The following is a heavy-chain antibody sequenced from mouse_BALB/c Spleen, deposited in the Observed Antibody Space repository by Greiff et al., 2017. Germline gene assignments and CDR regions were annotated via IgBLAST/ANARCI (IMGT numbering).Heavy chain of an antibody. CDR2: IWRGGST. CDR1: GFSLTSYG. V-gene: IGHV2-5-1*01. D-gene: IGHD2-14*01. J-gene: IGHJ3*01. Sequence: VQLQQSGPSLVQPSQSLSITCTVSGFSLTSYGVHWVRQSPGKGLEWLGVIWRGGSTDYNAAFMSRLSITKDNSKSQVFFKMNSLQADDTAIYYGAKNPYRYDRAAFAYWGQGTLVTVSA. CDR3: AKNPYRYDRAAFAY.